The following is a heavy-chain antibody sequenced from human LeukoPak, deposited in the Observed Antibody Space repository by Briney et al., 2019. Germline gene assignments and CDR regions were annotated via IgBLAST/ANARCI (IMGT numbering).Heavy chain of an antibody. D-gene: IGHD2-15*01. CDR3: AKTAAIVVVVAANDY. J-gene: IGHJ4*02. CDR1: GFTFSSYG. Sequence: GGSLRLSCAASGFTFSSYGMHWVRQAPGKGLEWVAFIRYDGSNKYYADSVKGRFTISRDNSKNTLYLQMNSLRAEDTAVYYCAKTAAIVVVVAANDYWGQGTLVTVSP. V-gene: IGHV3-30*02. CDR2: IRYDGSNK.